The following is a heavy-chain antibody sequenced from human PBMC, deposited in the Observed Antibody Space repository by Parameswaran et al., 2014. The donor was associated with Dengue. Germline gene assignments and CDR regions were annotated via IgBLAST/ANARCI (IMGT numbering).Heavy chain of an antibody. D-gene: IGHD4-23*01. Sequence: VRQAPGKGLEWIGSIYYSGSTYYNPSLKSRVTISVDTSKNQFSLKLSSVTAADTAVYYCARLITPRTIVIRPIDYWGQGTLVTVSS. CDR3: ARLITPRTIVIRPIDY. J-gene: IGHJ4*02. CDR2: IYYSGST. V-gene: IGHV4-39*01.